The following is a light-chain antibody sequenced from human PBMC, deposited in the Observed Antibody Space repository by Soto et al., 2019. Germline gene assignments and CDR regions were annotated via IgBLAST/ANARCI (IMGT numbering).Light chain of an antibody. V-gene: IGLV2-11*01. CDR3: FSYACRYPYG. J-gene: IGLJ1*01. CDR1: SSDVGGYNY. Sequence: QSALTQPRSVSGSPGQSVTISCTGTSSDVGGYNYVSWYQQHPGKAPKLMIYDVSNRPSGVPDRFSGSKSGNTASLTISGRHAEDEADYYCFSYACRYPYGFGTGTKITVL. CDR2: DVS.